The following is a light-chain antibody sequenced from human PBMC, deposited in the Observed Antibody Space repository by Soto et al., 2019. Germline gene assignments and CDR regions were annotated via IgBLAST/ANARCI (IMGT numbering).Light chain of an antibody. Sequence: QSALTQPPSLSGTPGQRVTISCSGSSSNIAGNTVHWYQHLPGTAPKLLIYINDQRPSGVPGRFSASTSGTSASLAISGLQSDDEADYNCATWDDDLNAAVFGGGTQLTVL. CDR2: IND. CDR1: SSNIAGNT. V-gene: IGLV1-44*01. CDR3: ATWDDDLNAAV. J-gene: IGLJ7*01.